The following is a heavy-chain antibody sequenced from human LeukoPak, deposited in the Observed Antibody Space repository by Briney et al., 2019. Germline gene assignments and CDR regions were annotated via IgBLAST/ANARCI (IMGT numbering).Heavy chain of an antibody. CDR2: IWYDGSNK. CDR3: AKATCSGASCFSNSRVAFDI. J-gene: IGHJ3*02. D-gene: IGHD2-15*01. V-gene: IGHV3-33*06. CDR1: GIIFSGFG. Sequence: GGSLRLSCAASGIIFSGFGMHWVRQAPGKGLEWMAIIWYDGSNKYYADSVKGRFTISRDNSQNTMYLQMNSLRVEDTAVYYCAKATCSGASCFSNSRVAFDIWGQGTMVTVSS.